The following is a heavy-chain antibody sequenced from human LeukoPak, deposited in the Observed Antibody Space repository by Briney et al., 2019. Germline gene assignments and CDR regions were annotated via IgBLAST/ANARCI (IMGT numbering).Heavy chain of an antibody. J-gene: IGHJ4*02. V-gene: IGHV3-66*01. CDR1: GFTFSSYW. CDR2: IYSDGST. D-gene: IGHD4-23*01. Sequence: GGSLRLSCAASGFTFSSYWMSWVRQAPGKGLEWVSVIYSDGSTYYADSVKGRFTISRDNSKNTLYLQMNSLRAEDTAVYYCARDRPYGGKGDFDYWGQGTLVTVSS. CDR3: ARDRPYGGKGDFDY.